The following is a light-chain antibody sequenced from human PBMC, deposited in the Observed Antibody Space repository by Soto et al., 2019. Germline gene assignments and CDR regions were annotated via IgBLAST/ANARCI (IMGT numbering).Light chain of an antibody. CDR1: QGIGSW. Sequence: EIQMTQSPSSVSASVGDRFTVTCLASQGIGSWLAWYQKKPGKAPILLIYAASSLQSGVPSRFSGSGSGTDFTLTISSLQPEDCAIYFCQPANSFPITFGQGTRLEIK. CDR3: QPANSFPIT. J-gene: IGKJ5*01. V-gene: IGKV1-12*01. CDR2: AAS.